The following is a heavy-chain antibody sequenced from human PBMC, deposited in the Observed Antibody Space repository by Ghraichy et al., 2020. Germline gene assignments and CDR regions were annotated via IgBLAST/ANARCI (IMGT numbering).Heavy chain of an antibody. Sequence: SETLSLTCAVYGGSFSGYYWSWIRQPPGKGLEWIGEINHSGSTNYNPSLKSRVTISVDTSKNQFSLKLSSVTAADTAVYYCARGGNNGGVRWPNYYYYYGMDVWGQGTTVTVSS. CDR3: ARGGNNGGVRWPNYYYYYGMDV. CDR2: INHSGST. J-gene: IGHJ6*02. CDR1: GGSFSGYY. D-gene: IGHD4-23*01. V-gene: IGHV4-34*01.